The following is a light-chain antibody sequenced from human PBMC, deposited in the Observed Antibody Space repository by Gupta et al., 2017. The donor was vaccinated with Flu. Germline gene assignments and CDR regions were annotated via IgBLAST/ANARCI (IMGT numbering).Light chain of an antibody. J-gene: IGKJ2*01. CDR2: AAS. Sequence: LEASVGDRGTITCRVSKDINYYLGWYQQTPGKAPRLLIFAASNVECGVPERFSGSGSGTDFTLTISRLQPEDFTIYYCRQEDSFPFTFGQGTKVEIK. CDR1: KDINYY. CDR3: RQEDSFPFT. V-gene: IGKV1-6*01.